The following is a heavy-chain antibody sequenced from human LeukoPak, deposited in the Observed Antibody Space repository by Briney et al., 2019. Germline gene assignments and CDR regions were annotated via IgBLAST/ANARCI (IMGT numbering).Heavy chain of an antibody. J-gene: IGHJ6*03. CDR2: INHSGST. CDR1: GGSFSGYY. V-gene: IGHV4-34*01. D-gene: IGHD2-21*01. CDR3: ARHMAYYFYMDV. Sequence: LETLSLTRAVYGGSFSGYYWSWIRQPPGNGQEAIGQINHSGSTNYHPSLKRRVTISVDTSNNQFSLKLSSVTAADMAVYYCARHMAYYFYMDVWGKGSTVTMSS.